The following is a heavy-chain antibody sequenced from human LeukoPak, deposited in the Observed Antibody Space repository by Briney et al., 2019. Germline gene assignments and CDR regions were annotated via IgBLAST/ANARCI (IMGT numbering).Heavy chain of an antibody. J-gene: IGHJ4*02. V-gene: IGHV3-23*01. Sequence: GGSLRLSCAASGFTFSSYGMSWVRQAPGKGLECISVIYSGGSTDYADSVKGRFTISRDNSKNTLYLQMNSLRVEDTAVYYCARDSSMLRGPLVIYYFDFWGQGTLVTVSS. CDR3: ARDSSMLRGPLVIYYFDF. CDR1: GFTFSSYG. CDR2: IYSGGST. D-gene: IGHD3-10*01.